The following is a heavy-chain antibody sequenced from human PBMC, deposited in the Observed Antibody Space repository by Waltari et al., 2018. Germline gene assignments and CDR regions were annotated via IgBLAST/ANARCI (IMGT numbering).Heavy chain of an antibody. Sequence: QVQLQESGPGLVKPSETLSLTCTVSGGSISSHYWSWIRQPPGKGLEWIGEINHSGSTNYNPSLKSRVTISVDTSKNQFSLKLSSVTAADTAVYYCARAPAAANWFDPWGQGTLVTVSS. CDR3: ARAPAAANWFDP. V-gene: IGHV4-34*01. J-gene: IGHJ5*02. D-gene: IGHD6-13*01. CDR2: INHSGST. CDR1: GGSISSHY.